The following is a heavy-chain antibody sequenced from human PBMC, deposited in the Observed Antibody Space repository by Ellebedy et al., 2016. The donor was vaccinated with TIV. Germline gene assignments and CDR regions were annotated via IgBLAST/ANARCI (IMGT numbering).Heavy chain of an antibody. J-gene: IGHJ4*02. V-gene: IGHV3-30-3*01. CDR1: GFTFNSYA. Sequence: PGGSLRLSCAASGFTFNSYAMPWVLQAPGTGLEWVAVISYDGNSKYSADSVKGRFTISRDNSMTTLYLEMKSLRAEDTAVYYCARDLDKSSGWYGGAAYWGQGTLVTVSS. D-gene: IGHD6-19*01. CDR2: ISYDGNSK. CDR3: ARDLDKSSGWYGGAAY.